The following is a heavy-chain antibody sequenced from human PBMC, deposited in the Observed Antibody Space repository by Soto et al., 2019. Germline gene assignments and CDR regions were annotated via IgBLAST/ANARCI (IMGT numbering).Heavy chain of an antibody. D-gene: IGHD5-12*01. J-gene: IGHJ5*02. CDR1: GGSISSVGYY. V-gene: IGHV4-31*03. CDR3: ARETVGTIDR. Sequence: QVQLQESGPGLGKPSQTLSLTCTVSGGSISSVGYYWSWIRQHPGKGLEWIGYIYNSGSTHYNPSLKSRITMSVDTSKNQFSLKLSSVTVADTAVYFCARETVGTIDRWGQGTLVTVSS. CDR2: IYNSGST.